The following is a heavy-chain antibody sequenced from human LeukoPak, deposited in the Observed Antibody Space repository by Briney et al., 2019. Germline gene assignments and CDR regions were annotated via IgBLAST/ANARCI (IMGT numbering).Heavy chain of an antibody. D-gene: IGHD5-12*01. CDR1: GFTFSSYS. CDR2: ISSSRSYI. V-gene: IGHV3-21*01. CDR3: ARALVATDRYYFDY. J-gene: IGHJ4*02. Sequence: TGGSLRLSCAASGFTFSSYSMNWVRQAPGKGLEWVSSISSSRSYIYYADSVKGRFTISRDNAKNSLYLQMNSLRAEDTAVYYYARALVATDRYYFDYWGQGTLVTVSS.